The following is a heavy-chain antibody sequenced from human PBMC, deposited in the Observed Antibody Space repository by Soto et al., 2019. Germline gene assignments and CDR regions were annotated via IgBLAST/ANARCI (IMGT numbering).Heavy chain of an antibody. CDR2: IYYSGST. J-gene: IGHJ6*02. Sequence: SETLSLTCTVSGGSVSSGIYYWSWIRQPPGNGLERIGYIYYSGSTYYNPSLKSRVTISVDTSKNQFSLKLSSVTAEDTALYFCASSSFLRSGDLFHGLDVWGQGTTVTVSS. V-gene: IGHV4-61*01. D-gene: IGHD3-10*01. CDR3: ASSSFLRSGDLFHGLDV. CDR1: GGSVSSGIYY.